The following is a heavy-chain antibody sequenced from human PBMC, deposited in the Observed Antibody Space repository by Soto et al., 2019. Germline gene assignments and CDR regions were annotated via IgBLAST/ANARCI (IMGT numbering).Heavy chain of an antibody. CDR1: GDSVTSGSIY. CDR3: ARDRGNFGVVLADFYQYGMDV. Sequence: QVQLQESGPGLVKPSETLSLTCTVSGDSVTSGSIYWSWIRQPPGKGLEWIGYVHYTGSTNYNPSFKGRVAISVDTSKNHFSLTLSSVTAADTGVYYCARDRGNFGVVLADFYQYGMDVWGQGTAVTVSS. D-gene: IGHD3-3*01. CDR2: VHYTGST. J-gene: IGHJ6*02. V-gene: IGHV4-61*03.